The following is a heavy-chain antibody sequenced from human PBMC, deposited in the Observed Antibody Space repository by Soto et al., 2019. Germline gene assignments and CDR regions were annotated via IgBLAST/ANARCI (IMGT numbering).Heavy chain of an antibody. D-gene: IGHD3-10*01. J-gene: IGHJ6*02. Sequence: ASVKVSCKASGYTFTGYYMHWVRQAPGQGLEWMGWINPNSCGTNYAQKFQGRVTMTRDTSISTAYMELSRLRSDDTAVYYCARGGYYYGSGSNPYGLPYYYYGMDVWGQGTTVTVSS. CDR3: ARGGYYYGSGSNPYGLPYYYYGMDV. CDR2: INPNSCGT. CDR1: GYTFTGYY. V-gene: IGHV1-2*02.